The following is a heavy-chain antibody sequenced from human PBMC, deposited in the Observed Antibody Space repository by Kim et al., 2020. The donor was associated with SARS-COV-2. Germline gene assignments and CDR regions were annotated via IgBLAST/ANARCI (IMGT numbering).Heavy chain of an antibody. V-gene: IGHV1-8*01. Sequence: ASVKVSCKASGYTFTSYDINWVRQATGQGLEWMGWMNPNSGNTGYAQKFQGRVTMTRNTSISTAYMELSSLRSEDTAVYYCARLTTVKRKNTHYYYYYGMDVWGQGTTVTVSS. CDR1: GYTFTSYD. J-gene: IGHJ6*02. D-gene: IGHD4-4*01. CDR2: MNPNSGNT. CDR3: ARLTTVKRKNTHYYYYYGMDV.